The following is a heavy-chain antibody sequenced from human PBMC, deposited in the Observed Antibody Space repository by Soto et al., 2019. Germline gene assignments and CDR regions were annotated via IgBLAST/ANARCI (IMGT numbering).Heavy chain of an antibody. V-gene: IGHV1-46*01. CDR2: INPSGGST. CDR1: GYTFTSYY. D-gene: IGHD5-18*01. J-gene: IGHJ4*02. CDR3: ARVGYSYHYDY. Sequence: QVQLVQSGAEVKKPGASVKVSCKASGYTFTSYYMHWVRQAPGQGLEWMGIINPSGGSTSYAQKFQGRVTMTRDTSTSTVYMELRSLRSDDTAVYYCARVGYSYHYDYWGQGTLVTVSS.